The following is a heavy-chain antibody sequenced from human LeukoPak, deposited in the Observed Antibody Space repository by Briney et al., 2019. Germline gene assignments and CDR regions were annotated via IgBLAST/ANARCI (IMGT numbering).Heavy chain of an antibody. CDR1: GGSFGDYH. V-gene: IGHV4-59*08. CDR2: ISYSGST. D-gene: IGHD2-15*01. CDR3: ARRGGYCSGGTCELDY. Sequence: PSETLSLTCAVYGGSFGDYHWSWIRQPPGKGLEWIGYISYSGSTNYNPSLKSRVTISVDTSKNQFSLKLTSVTAADTAVYYCARRGGYCSGGTCELDYWGQGTLVTVSS. J-gene: IGHJ4*02.